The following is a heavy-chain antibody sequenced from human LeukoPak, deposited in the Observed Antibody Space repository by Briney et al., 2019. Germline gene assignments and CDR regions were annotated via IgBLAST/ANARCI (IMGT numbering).Heavy chain of an antibody. Sequence: GGSLRLSCAASGFTFSSYGMHWVRQAPGKGLEWVAFIRYDGSNKYYADSLKGRFTISRDNSQNTLYLQMRSLRVEDTAVYFCARDPRRPTGYDSSGRDTFDYWGQGTLVTVSS. V-gene: IGHV3-30*02. CDR3: ARDPRRPTGYDSSGRDTFDY. J-gene: IGHJ4*02. CDR1: GFTFSSYG. CDR2: IRYDGSNK. D-gene: IGHD3-22*01.